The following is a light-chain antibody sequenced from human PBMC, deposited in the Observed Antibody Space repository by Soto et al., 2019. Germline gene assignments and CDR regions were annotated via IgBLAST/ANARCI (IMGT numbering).Light chain of an antibody. Sequence: QSVLTQPAAVSGSTGQSITISCTGASGDVGTHNYVSWDQQHPGKAPKLMIYVVTIRPSGISNRFSGSRSGNTASRTCSGLQAEDDADYYGSSYASGSTLTGVGTGTKVTAL. J-gene: IGLJ1*01. CDR1: SGDVGTHNY. V-gene: IGLV2-14*01. CDR2: VVT. CDR3: SSYASGSTLTG.